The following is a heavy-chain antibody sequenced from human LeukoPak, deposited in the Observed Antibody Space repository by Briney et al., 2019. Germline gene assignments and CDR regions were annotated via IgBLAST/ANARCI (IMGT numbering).Heavy chain of an antibody. CDR2: ISYDGSNK. Sequence: GGSLRLSCAASGFTFSSYGMHWVRQAPGKGLEWVAVISYDGSNKYYADSVKGRFTISRDNSKNTLYLQMNSLRAEDTAVYYCARKADSSSWLFDYWGQGTLVTVSS. J-gene: IGHJ4*02. CDR3: ARKADSSSWLFDY. V-gene: IGHV3-30*03. D-gene: IGHD6-13*01. CDR1: GFTFSSYG.